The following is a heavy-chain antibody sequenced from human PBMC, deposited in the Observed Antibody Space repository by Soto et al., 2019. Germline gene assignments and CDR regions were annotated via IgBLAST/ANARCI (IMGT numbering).Heavy chain of an antibody. CDR2: ISSSSSTI. D-gene: IGHD2-2*01. J-gene: IGHJ3*02. CDR1: GFTFSSYS. CDR3: VRIGGRCSSTCCPAGDAFVI. Sequence: EVQLVESGGGLVQPGGSLRLSCAASGFTFSSYSINWVRQAPGKGLEWVSYISSSSSTIYYADSVKGRFTISRDNAVNLLFRQMRSLSAEDTAVYYCVRIGGRCSSTCCPAGDAFVIWGQGTMVTVSS. V-gene: IGHV3-48*01.